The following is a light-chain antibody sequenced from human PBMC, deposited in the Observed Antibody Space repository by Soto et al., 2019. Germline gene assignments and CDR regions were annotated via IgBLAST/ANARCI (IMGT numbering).Light chain of an antibody. J-gene: IGKJ3*01. Sequence: DIQMTQSPSSLSASVGDRVTITCRASQSISSYVNWYQQKPGKAPKLLIYAASSLQSGVPSRFSGSGSGTDFTLTISSLQPEDFATYYCQQSYSTPRLFTFGPGTKVDIK. CDR2: AAS. V-gene: IGKV1-39*01. CDR3: QQSYSTPRLFT. CDR1: QSISSY.